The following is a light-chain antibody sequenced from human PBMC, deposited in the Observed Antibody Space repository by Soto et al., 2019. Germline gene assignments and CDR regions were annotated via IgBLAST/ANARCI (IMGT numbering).Light chain of an antibody. CDR3: QSYDSSLPDWNLV. V-gene: IGLV1-40*01. CDR2: DNN. Sequence: QSVLTQPPSVSGAPGQRVTISCTGSSSNIGADYGVHWYQQLPGRAPKLLIYDNNNRPSGVPDRFSGSKSDTSASLAITGLPAEDAADYYCQSYDSSLPDWNLVFGGGTKLTVL. J-gene: IGLJ3*02. CDR1: SSNIGADYG.